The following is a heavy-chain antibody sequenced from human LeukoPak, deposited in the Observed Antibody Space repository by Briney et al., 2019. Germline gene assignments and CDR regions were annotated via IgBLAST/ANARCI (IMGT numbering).Heavy chain of an antibody. CDR1: GCTFTNYY. CDR3: ARDWGGHCSGDVCYSARFDP. CDR2: INPTGGRT. D-gene: IGHD2-15*01. V-gene: IGHV1-46*01. Sequence: ASVKVSCKASGCTFTNYYLHWVRQAPGQGLEWMGMINPTGGRTIYAQRFRGRITMTRDTSTATVYLGLSSLRPGDTAIYYCARDWGGHCSGDVCYSARFDPWGQGTLVTVSS. J-gene: IGHJ5*02.